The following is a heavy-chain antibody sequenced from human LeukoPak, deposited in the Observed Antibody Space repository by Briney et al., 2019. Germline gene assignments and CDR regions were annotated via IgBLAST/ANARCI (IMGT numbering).Heavy chain of an antibody. Sequence: GRSLRLSCAASGFTFSSYGMHWVRQAPGKGLEWVAVLSYDGSNKFYADSVKGRFTISRDNSKNTLYLQMNSLRAEDTAVYYCAKGVGSTGSYFDYWGQGTLVTVSS. CDR3: AKGVGSTGSYFDY. CDR1: GFTFSSYG. CDR2: LSYDGSNK. J-gene: IGHJ4*02. V-gene: IGHV3-30*18. D-gene: IGHD1-26*01.